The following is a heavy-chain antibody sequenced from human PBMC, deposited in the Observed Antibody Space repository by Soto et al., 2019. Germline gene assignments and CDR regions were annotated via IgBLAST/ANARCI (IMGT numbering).Heavy chain of an antibody. CDR3: ARELDYYDSSGYSYFDY. D-gene: IGHD3-22*01. CDR2: IYYSGST. Sequence: SETLSLTCAVYGGSFSGYYWSWIRQPPGKGLEWIGYIYYSGSTNYNPSLKSRVTISVDTSKNQFSLKLSSVTAADTAVYYCARELDYYDSSGYSYFDYWGQGTLVTV. J-gene: IGHJ4*02. CDR1: GGSFSGYY. V-gene: IGHV4-59*01.